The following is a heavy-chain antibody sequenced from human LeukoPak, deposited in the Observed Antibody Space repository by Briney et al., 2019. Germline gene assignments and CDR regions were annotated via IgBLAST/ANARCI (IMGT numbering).Heavy chain of an antibody. CDR2: IIPILGIA. CDR1: GGTFSSYA. V-gene: IGHV1-69*04. D-gene: IGHD6-6*01. J-gene: IGHJ4*02. CDR3: ARSPSSSSVYYFDY. Sequence: RASVKVSCKASGGTFSSYAIGWVRQAPGQGLEWMGRIIPILGIANYAQKFQGRVTITADKSTSTAYMELSSLRSEDTAVYYCARSPSSSSVYYFDYWGQGTLVTVSS.